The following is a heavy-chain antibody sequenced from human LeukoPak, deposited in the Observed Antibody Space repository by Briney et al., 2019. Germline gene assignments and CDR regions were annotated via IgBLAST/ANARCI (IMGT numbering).Heavy chain of an antibody. CDR1: GFTVTSNY. CDR3: ARDGSGWGTNWFDP. Sequence: HPGGSLRLSCAVSGFTVTSNYMNWVRQAPGKGLEWVSVIYSGDTAYYADSVKGRFTISRDNSKNTLYLQMDSLRAEDTAMYYCARDGSGWGTNWFDPWGQGTLVTVSS. V-gene: IGHV3-66*01. J-gene: IGHJ5*02. CDR2: IYSGDTA. D-gene: IGHD6-19*01.